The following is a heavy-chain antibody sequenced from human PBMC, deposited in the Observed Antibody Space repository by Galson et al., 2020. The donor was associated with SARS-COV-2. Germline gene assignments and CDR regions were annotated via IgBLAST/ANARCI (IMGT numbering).Heavy chain of an antibody. CDR3: VREQDDVPAFRDH. CDR2: TSYDGSDE. CDR1: GFTLSIFG. J-gene: IGHJ5*02. V-gene: IGHV3-30*03. Sequence: GESLKISCVAPGFTLSIFGMHWVRQAPGKGLEWVAGTSYDGSDEYYPDPVRGRFTISRDNSKNTLYLQLNSLRDEDTAVYYCVREQDDVPAFRDHWGQGTLVTVSS. D-gene: IGHD2-15*01.